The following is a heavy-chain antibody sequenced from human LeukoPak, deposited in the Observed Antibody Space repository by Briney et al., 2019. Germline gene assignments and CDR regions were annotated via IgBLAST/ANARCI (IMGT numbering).Heavy chain of an antibody. V-gene: IGHV3-53*01. CDR2: IYSGGST. CDR3: AKEYSGTFSPFPSYFDY. D-gene: IGHD1-26*01. J-gene: IGHJ4*02. Sequence: GGSLKLSCAASGLTISSNYMSWVRQAPGKGLEWVSVIYSGGSTYYADSVKGRFTISRDNSKNTLYLQMNSLTADDTAVYYCAKEYSGTFSPFPSYFDYWGQGTLVTVSS. CDR1: GLTISSNY.